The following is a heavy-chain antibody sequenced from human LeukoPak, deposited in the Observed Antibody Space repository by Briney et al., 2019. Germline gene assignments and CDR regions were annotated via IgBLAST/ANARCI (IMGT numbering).Heavy chain of an antibody. Sequence: GGSLRLSCAASGFTFSSYSMNWVRQAPGKGLEWVSSISSSSSYIYYADSVKGRFTISRDNAKNSLYLQMNSLRAEDTAVYYCAKADVLLWFGELFPNSYYFDYWGQGTLVTVSS. V-gene: IGHV3-21*04. CDR1: GFTFSSYS. CDR2: ISSSSSYI. D-gene: IGHD3-10*01. CDR3: AKADVLLWFGELFPNSYYFDY. J-gene: IGHJ4*02.